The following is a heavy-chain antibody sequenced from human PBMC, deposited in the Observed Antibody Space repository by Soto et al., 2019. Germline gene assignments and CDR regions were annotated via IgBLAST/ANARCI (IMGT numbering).Heavy chain of an antibody. CDR2: SRDKAQAYST. J-gene: IGHJ4*02. V-gene: IGHV3-72*01. CDR3: VRATYFSDRSGYTRCFDY. D-gene: IGHD3-22*01. CDR1: GFTLSDHY. Sequence: PGGSLRLSCAASGFTLSDHYIDWVRQAPGKGLEWVASSRDKAQAYSTAYAASVKGRFTTSRDESKNRLYLQMNSLKTEHTAVYYCVRATYFSDRSGYTRCFDYWGQGTLVTVSS.